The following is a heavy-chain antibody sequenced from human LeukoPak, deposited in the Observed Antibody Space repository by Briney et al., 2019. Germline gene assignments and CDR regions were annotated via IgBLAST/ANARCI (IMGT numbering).Heavy chain of an antibody. D-gene: IGHD5-12*01. V-gene: IGHV4-34*01. CDR1: GGSFSGYY. CDR2: INHSGST. Sequence: PSETLSLTCAVYGGSFSGYYWSWIRQPPGKGLEWIGEINHSGSTNYNPSLKSRVPISVDTSKNQFSLKLSSVTAADTAVYYCARHVGEVATITFDYWGQGTLVTVSS. CDR3: ARHVGEVATITFDY. J-gene: IGHJ4*02.